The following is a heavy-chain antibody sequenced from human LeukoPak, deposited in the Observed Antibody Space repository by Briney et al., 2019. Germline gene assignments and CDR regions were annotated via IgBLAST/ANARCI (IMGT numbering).Heavy chain of an antibody. CDR2: INPNSGGT. J-gene: IGHJ6*02. CDR1: GYTFTGYY. V-gene: IGHV1-2*02. D-gene: IGHD3-3*01. CDR3: AAAYFGMDQYYYGMDV. Sequence: GASVKVSCKASGYTFTGYYMHWVRQAPGQGLEWMGWINPNSGGTNYAQKFQDRVTMTRDTSISTAYMELSRLKSDDTAVYYCAAAYFGMDQYYYGMDVWGQGTTVTVSS.